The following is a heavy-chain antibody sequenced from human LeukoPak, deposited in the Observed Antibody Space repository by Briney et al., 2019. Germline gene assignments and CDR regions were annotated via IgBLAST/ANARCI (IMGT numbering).Heavy chain of an antibody. CDR2: IYSGGST. V-gene: IGHV3-66*01. J-gene: IGHJ4*02. D-gene: IGHD5-24*01. CDR1: GFAVSSNY. Sequence: GGSLRLSCAASGFAVSSNYMSWVRQAPGKGLEWVSVIYSGGSTYYADSVKGRFTISRDNSKNTLYLQMNSLRAEDTAVYYCAREMATTSDYWGQGTLVTVSS. CDR3: AREMATTSDY.